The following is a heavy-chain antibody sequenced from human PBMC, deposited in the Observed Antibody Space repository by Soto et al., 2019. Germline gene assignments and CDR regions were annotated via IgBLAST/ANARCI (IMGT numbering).Heavy chain of an antibody. CDR2: ISYDGSNK. CDR3: AKGRRYDILTDLAY. J-gene: IGHJ4*02. Sequence: QVQLVESGGGVVQPGRSLRLSCAASGFTFSSYGMHWVRQAPGKGLEWVAVISYDGSNKYYADSVKGRFTISRDNSMNTLYLQMNSLRAENTAVYYCAKGRRYDILTDLAYWGQGTLVTVSS. CDR1: GFTFSSYG. D-gene: IGHD3-9*01. V-gene: IGHV3-30*18.